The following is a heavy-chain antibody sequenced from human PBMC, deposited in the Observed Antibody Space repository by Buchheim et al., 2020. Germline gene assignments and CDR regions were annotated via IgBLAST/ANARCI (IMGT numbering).Heavy chain of an antibody. Sequence: EVQLLESGGGLVQPGGSLRLSCAASGFTFSSYAMSWVRQAPGKGLEWVSAISGSGGSTYYADSVTGRFTISRDNSKNKLSLQMNSLRAEDTAVYYCAKDPRGGGSYPQYYFDYWGQGTL. CDR3: AKDPRGGGSYPQYYFDY. CDR1: GFTFSSYA. CDR2: ISGSGGST. D-gene: IGHD1-26*01. V-gene: IGHV3-23*01. J-gene: IGHJ4*02.